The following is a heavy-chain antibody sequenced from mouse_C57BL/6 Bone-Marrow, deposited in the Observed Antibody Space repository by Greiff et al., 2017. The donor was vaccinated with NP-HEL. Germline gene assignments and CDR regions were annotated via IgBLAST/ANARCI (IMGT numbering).Heavy chain of an antibody. CDR3: ARTGSSYGRYYFDY. CDR2: IWTGGGT. CDR1: GFSLTSYA. V-gene: IGHV2-9-1*01. Sequence: VQLVESGPGLVAPSQSLSITCTVSGFSLTSYAISWVRQPPGKGLEWLGVIWTGGGTNYNSALKSRLSISKDNSKSQVFLKMNSLQTDDTARYYCARTGSSYGRYYFDYWGQGTTLTVSS. D-gene: IGHD1-1*01. J-gene: IGHJ2*01.